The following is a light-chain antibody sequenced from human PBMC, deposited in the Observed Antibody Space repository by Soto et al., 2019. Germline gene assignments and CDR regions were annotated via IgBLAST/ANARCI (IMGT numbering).Light chain of an antibody. Sequence: EIVLTQSPGTLSLSPGERATLSCRASQSVSSSYLAWYEQKPGQAPRHLIYGASSRATGIPDRFSGSGSGTDFTFTISRLEPEDFAVYYCQQDGGSPTITVGQGTGLEI. CDR2: GAS. J-gene: IGKJ5*01. CDR3: QQDGGSPTIT. CDR1: QSVSSSY. V-gene: IGKV3-20*01.